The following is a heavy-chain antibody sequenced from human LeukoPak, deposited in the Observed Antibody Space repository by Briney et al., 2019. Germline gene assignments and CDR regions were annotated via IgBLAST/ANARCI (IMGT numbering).Heavy chain of an antibody. V-gene: IGHV1-69*04. D-gene: IGHD3-9*01. CDR2: IIPIFGIA. Sequence: SVKVSCKASGGTFSSYAISWVRQAPGQGLEWMGRIIPIFGIANYAQKFQGRVTITADKSTSTAYMELSSLRSEDTAVYYCAREGGILTGYYYYFDYWGQGTLVTVSS. CDR1: GGTFSSYA. J-gene: IGHJ4*02. CDR3: AREGGILTGYYYYFDY.